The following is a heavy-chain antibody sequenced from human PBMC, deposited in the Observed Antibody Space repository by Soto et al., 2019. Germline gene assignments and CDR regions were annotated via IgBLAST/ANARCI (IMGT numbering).Heavy chain of an antibody. CDR3: ARIIGYYGSGTYYYYGMDV. V-gene: IGHV2-70*01. Sequence: SGPTLVNPTQPLTLTCTFSGFSLSTSGMCVSWIRQPPGKALEWLALIDWDDDKYYSTSLKTRLTISKDTSKNQVVLTMTNRDPVDTATYYCARIIGYYGSGTYYYYGMDVWGEGTTVTVSS. CDR1: GFSLSTSGMC. D-gene: IGHD3-10*01. J-gene: IGHJ6*04. CDR2: IDWDDDK.